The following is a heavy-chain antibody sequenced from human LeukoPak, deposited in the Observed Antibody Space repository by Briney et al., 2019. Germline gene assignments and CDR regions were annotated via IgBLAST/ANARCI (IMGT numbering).Heavy chain of an antibody. J-gene: IGHJ4*02. CDR2: IYYTGST. CDR3: ASRIAVSKFDY. Sequence: SETLSLTCTVYGGSISSTGYYWGWIRQPPGKGLEWLGNIYYTGSTYYNPSLKSRVTISVDTSENQFSLRLSSVTAADTAVYYCASRIAVSKFDYWGQGTLVTVSS. V-gene: IGHV4-39*07. D-gene: IGHD6-19*01. CDR1: GGSISSTGYY.